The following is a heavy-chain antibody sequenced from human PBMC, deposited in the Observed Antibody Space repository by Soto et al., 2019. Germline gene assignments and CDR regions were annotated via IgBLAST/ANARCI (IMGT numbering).Heavy chain of an antibody. CDR1: GFIFDDYA. V-gene: IGHV3-9*01. CDR2: ISWNSGSI. CDR3: AKVSITVAATGDF. D-gene: IGHD6-19*01. J-gene: IGHJ4*02. Sequence: EVQLVESGGNLVQPGRSLRLSCAASGFIFDDYAMHWVRQAPGKGLEWVSSISWNSGSIGYADSVKGRFTVSRDNAKNSLYLQMNSLRPEDTALYYCAKVSITVAATGDFWDQGTLVTVSS.